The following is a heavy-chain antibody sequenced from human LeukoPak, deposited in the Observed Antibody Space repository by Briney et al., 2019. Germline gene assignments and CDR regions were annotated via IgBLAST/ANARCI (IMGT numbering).Heavy chain of an antibody. J-gene: IGHJ6*03. V-gene: IGHV3-7*01. CDR3: ARDSHLDYGDYVGFEWISGYYYYYMDV. CDR1: GFTFSSYW. D-gene: IGHD4-17*01. CDR2: IKQDGSEK. Sequence: GGSLRLSCAASGFTFSSYWMSWVRQAPGKGLEWVANIKQDGSEKYYVDSVKGRFTISRDNAKNSLYLQMNSLRAEDTAVYYCARDSHLDYGDYVGFEWISGYYYYYMDVWGKGTTVTVSS.